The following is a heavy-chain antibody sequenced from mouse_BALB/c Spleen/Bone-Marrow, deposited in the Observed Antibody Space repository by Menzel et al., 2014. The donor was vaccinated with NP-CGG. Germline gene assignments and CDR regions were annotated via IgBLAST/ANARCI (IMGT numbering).Heavy chain of an antibody. D-gene: IGHD1-2*01. Sequence: DVQLQESGAELVKPGASVKLSCTASGFNIKDTYMHWVKQRPEQGLEWIGRIDPANGNTKYDPKFQGKATITADTSSNTAYLQLSSLTSEDTAVYYCARYYYGYYFDYWGRGTTLTVSS. CDR1: GFNIKDTY. CDR3: ARYYYGYYFDY. V-gene: IGHV14-3*02. J-gene: IGHJ2*01. CDR2: IDPANGNT.